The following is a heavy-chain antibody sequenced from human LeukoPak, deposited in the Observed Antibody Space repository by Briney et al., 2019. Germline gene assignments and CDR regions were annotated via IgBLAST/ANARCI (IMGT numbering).Heavy chain of an antibody. CDR3: TTTSDQTASRYFDL. CDR1: GYTFTSYG. D-gene: IGHD1/OR15-1a*01. V-gene: IGHV1-18*01. J-gene: IGHJ2*01. Sequence: ASVKVSCKASGYTFTSYGISWVRQAPGQGLEWMGWISAYNGNTNYAQKLQGRVTMTTDTSTSTAYMELRSLRSDDTAVYYCTTTSDQTASRYFDLWGRGTLVIVSS. CDR2: ISAYNGNT.